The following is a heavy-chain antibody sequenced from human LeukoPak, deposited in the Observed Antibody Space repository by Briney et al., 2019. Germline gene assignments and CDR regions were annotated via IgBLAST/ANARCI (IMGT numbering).Heavy chain of an antibody. V-gene: IGHV3-74*01. CDR1: VFTFSSYW. CDR3: ARGIQGHYGFGD. D-gene: IGHD3-16*01. CDR2: ISPDGSSR. Sequence: PGGSLRLSCAASVFTFSSYWMHWVRQAPGQGLVWVSRISPDGSSRNYADSVEGRFTISRDSARSTFYLQMNSLTVEDTAVYYCARGIQGHYGFGDWGQGTLVTVSS. J-gene: IGHJ4*02.